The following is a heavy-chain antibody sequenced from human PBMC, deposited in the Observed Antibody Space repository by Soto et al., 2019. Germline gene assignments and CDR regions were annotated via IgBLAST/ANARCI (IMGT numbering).Heavy chain of an antibody. D-gene: IGHD3-9*01. CDR2: ISYDGSNK. CDR1: GFTFSSYG. J-gene: IGHJ4*02. Sequence: PGGSLRLSCAASGFTFSSYGMHWVRQAPGKGLEWVAVISYDGSNKYYADSVKGRFTISRDNSKNTLYLQMNSLRAEDTAVYYCAKTVASYDILTGPDYWGQETLVTVPS. CDR3: AKTVASYDILTGPDY. V-gene: IGHV3-30*18.